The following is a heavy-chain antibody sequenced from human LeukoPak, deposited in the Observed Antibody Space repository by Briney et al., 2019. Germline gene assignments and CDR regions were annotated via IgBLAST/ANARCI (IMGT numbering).Heavy chain of an antibody. D-gene: IGHD3-16*02. Sequence: SETLSLTCTVSGGSISSYYWSWIRQPAGKGLEWIGRIYTSGSTNYNPSLKSRVTMSVDTSKNQFSLKLSSVTAADTAVYHCARALLRLGELSHNAPFDYWGQGTLVTVSS. V-gene: IGHV4-4*07. CDR1: GGSISSYY. CDR3: ARALLRLGELSHNAPFDY. J-gene: IGHJ4*02. CDR2: IYTSGST.